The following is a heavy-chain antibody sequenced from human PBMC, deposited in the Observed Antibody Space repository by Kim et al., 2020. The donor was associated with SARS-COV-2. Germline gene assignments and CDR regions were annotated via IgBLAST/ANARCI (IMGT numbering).Heavy chain of an antibody. CDR3: ARGWGMDV. Sequence: GREKYYVDSVKGRFTISRDNARNSLYLQMNNLRAEDTAVYYCARGWGMDVWGQGTTVTVSS. J-gene: IGHJ6*02. V-gene: IGHV3-7*01. CDR2: GREK.